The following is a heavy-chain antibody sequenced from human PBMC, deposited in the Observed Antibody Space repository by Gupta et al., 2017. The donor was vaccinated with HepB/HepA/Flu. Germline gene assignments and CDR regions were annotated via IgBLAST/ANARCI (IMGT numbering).Heavy chain of an antibody. J-gene: IGHJ4*02. CDR2: IYSSGST. V-gene: IGHV4-39*01. Sequence: QLQLQESGPGLVKPSETLSLTCTVSGGSISSSSYCWGWIRQPPGKGLEWIGNIYSSGSTYYNPSLKSRVTISVDTSKNQFSLKLSSVTAADTAVYYCARGNGYYFQLDYWGQGTLVTVSS. CDR3: ARGNGYYFQLDY. CDR1: GGSISSSSYC. D-gene: IGHD3-22*01.